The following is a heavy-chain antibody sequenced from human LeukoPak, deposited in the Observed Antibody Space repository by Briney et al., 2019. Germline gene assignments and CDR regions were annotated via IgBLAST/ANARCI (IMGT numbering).Heavy chain of an antibody. CDR3: ARRVTTLDGYYYYYMDV. CDR2: IKQDGSEK. CDR1: GFTFSSYW. V-gene: IGHV3-7*01. J-gene: IGHJ6*03. Sequence: PGGSLRLSCAASGFTFSSYWMSWVRQAPGKGLEWVANIKQDGSEKYYVDSVKGRFTISRDNAKNSLYLQMNSLRAEDTAVYYCARRVTTLDGYYYYYMDVWGKGTTVTVSS. D-gene: IGHD4-17*01.